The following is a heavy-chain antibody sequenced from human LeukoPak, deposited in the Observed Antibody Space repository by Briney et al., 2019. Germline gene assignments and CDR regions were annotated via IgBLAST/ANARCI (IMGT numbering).Heavy chain of an antibody. CDR2: IKQDGSQE. J-gene: IGHJ4*02. D-gene: IGHD6-6*01. CDR3: AREYSSSSGRSFDY. V-gene: IGHV3-7*01. CDR1: RFTLSTYW. Sequence: GGSLRLSCAASRFTLSTYWMSWVRQAPGKGLEWVAHIKQDGSQEYYVDSVKGRFTISRDSAKNSLYLQMNSLRAEDTAVYYCAREYSSSSGRSFDYWGQGTLVTVSS.